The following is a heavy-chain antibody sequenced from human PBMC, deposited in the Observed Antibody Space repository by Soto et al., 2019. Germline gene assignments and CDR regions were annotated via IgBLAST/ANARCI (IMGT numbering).Heavy chain of an antibody. V-gene: IGHV3-33*01. CDR3: AMGACSSTSCYHYYYYYGTDV. J-gene: IGHJ6*02. CDR2: IWYDGSNK. CDR1: GLTFSSYG. D-gene: IGHD2-2*01. Sequence: GGSLRLSCVASGLTFSSYGMHWVRQAPGKGLEWVAVIWYDGSNKYYADSVKGRFTISRDNSKNTLYLQMNSLRAEDTAVYYCAMGACSSTSCYHYYYYYGTDVWGQGTTVTVSS.